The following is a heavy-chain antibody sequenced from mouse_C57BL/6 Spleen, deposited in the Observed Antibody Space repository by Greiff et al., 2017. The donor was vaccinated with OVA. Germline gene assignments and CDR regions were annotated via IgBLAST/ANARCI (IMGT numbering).Heavy chain of an antibody. D-gene: IGHD1-1*01. CDR1: GFTFSSYG. CDR3: AGTTVGVGAFDS. Sequence: VQLKESGGDLVKPGGSLKLSCAASGFTFSSYGMSWVRQTPDKRLEWVATISSGGSYTYYPDSVKGRFTISRDNAKNTLYLQMSSLKSEDTAMYYCAGTTVGVGAFDSGAKAPLSQSPQ. CDR2: ISSGGSYT. J-gene: IGHJ2*01. V-gene: IGHV5-6*01.